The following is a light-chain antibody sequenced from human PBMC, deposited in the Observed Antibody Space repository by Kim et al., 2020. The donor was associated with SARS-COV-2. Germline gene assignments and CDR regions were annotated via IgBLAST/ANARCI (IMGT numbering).Light chain of an antibody. Sequence: DIQMTQSPSTLSASVGDRVTITCRASQNINRWLAWYQQKPGKAPKVLIYDASSLESGVPSRFSGSGSGTEFTLTISSLQPDDFATYFCQHYNLYFGQWAKVHIK. V-gene: IGKV1-5*01. CDR3: QHYNLY. CDR2: DAS. CDR1: QNINRW. J-gene: IGKJ1*01.